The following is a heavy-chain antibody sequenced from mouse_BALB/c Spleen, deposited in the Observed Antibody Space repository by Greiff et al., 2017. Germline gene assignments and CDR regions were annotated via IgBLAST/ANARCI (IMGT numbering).Heavy chain of an antibody. CDR3: AREGGITTAFYAMDY. J-gene: IGHJ2*01. Sequence: QVQLKQSGAELARPGASVKLSCKASGYTFTSYWMQWVKQRPGQGLEWIGAIYPGDGDTRYTQKFKGKATLTADKSSSTAYMQLSSLASEDSAVYYCAREGGITTAFYAMDYWGQGTTLTVSS. D-gene: IGHD1-2*01. CDR2: IYPGDGDT. CDR1: GYTFTSYW. V-gene: IGHV1-87*01.